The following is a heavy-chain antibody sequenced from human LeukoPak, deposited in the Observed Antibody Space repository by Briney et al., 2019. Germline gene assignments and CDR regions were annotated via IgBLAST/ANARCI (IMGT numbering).Heavy chain of an antibody. V-gene: IGHV3-30*03. CDR3: ARQGYYDSSGPFDY. J-gene: IGHJ4*02. Sequence: GRSLRLSCAASGFTFSSYGMHWVRQAPGKGLEWVAVISYDGSNKYYADSVKGRFTISRDNAKNSLYLQMNSLRAEDTAVYYCARQGYYDSSGPFDYWGQGTLVTVSS. D-gene: IGHD3-22*01. CDR2: ISYDGSNK. CDR1: GFTFSSYG.